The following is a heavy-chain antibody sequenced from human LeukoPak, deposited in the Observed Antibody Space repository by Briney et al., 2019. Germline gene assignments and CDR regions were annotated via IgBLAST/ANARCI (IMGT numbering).Heavy chain of an antibody. V-gene: IGHV3-7*01. D-gene: IGHD3-10*01. CDR3: ARDTLGEGEDANYAVYYFDY. Sequence: GESLRLSCAASGFTFSSYWMSWVRQAPGKGLEWVANIKQDGSEKYYVDSVKGRFTISRDNAKNSLDLQMNSLRAEDTAVYYCARDTLGEGEDANYAVYYFDYWGQGTPVTVSS. CDR1: GFTFSSYW. CDR2: IKQDGSEK. J-gene: IGHJ4*02.